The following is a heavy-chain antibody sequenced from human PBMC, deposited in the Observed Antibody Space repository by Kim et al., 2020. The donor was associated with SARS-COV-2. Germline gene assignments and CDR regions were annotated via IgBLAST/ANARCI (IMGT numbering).Heavy chain of an antibody. J-gene: IGHJ4*02. CDR3: AREDYGGDSRGFDY. V-gene: IGHV6-1*01. D-gene: IGHD2-21*02. CDR1: GDRVSSKSAA. Sequence: SQTLSLTCAISGDRVSSKSAAWHWVRQSPSRGLEWLGRTFYMSKWYNEYALSVKSRITINPDTSKNQFSLQLNSVTPEDTALYYCAREDYGGDSRGFDYWGQGTLVTVSS. CDR2: TFYMSKWYN.